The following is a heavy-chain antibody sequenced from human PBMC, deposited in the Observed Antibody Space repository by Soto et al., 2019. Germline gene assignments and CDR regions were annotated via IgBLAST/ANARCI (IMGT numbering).Heavy chain of an antibody. V-gene: IGHV3-48*01. Sequence: EVQLVESGGGLVQPGGSLRLSCAASGFTFSSYSMNWVRQAPGKGLEWVSYISSSSSTIYYADSVKGRITISRDNAKNSLYLQMNSLRAEDTAVYYCARDPYYDILTGYYSDYWGQGTLVTVSS. CDR1: GFTFSSYS. D-gene: IGHD3-9*01. J-gene: IGHJ4*02. CDR2: ISSSSSTI. CDR3: ARDPYYDILTGYYSDY.